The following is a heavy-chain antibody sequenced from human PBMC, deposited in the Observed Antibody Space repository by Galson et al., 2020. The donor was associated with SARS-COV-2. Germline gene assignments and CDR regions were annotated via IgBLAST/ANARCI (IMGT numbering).Heavy chain of an antibody. Sequence: ASVQYSCKASGYTFSSYAFSWVRQVPGQGLEWMGWISADDVNTYYVRNLQGRVSMTTDTSTRTAYMGRRGRRSDDTAVYYCARDIYYGSGVFDFWGQGTLVTVSS. CDR2: ISADDVNT. V-gene: IGHV1-18*01. CDR1: GYTFSSYA. CDR3: ARDIYYGSGVFDF. J-gene: IGHJ4*02. D-gene: IGHD3-10*01.